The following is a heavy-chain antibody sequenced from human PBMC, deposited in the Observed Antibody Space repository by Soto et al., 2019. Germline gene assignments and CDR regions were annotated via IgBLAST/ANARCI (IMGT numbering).Heavy chain of an antibody. J-gene: IGHJ5*02. CDR2: IYDSGSN. V-gene: IGHV4-31*02. D-gene: IGHD6-13*01. Sequence: SEMLSLTWTVSGGSIRGGGYYWIRNRQQPGKGLEWFVYIYDSGSNYYNPSLKSRVTISVDTSKSQCSLKLRSVTVADTAVYYCAKEPACMAAAGSFDPWGKGTLVAVSP. CDR1: GGSIRGGGYY. CDR3: AKEPACMAAAGSFDP.